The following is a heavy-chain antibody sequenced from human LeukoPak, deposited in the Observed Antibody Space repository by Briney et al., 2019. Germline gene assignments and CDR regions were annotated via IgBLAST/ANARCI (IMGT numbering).Heavy chain of an antibody. CDR3: ARGQRVNRGMDV. Sequence: AETLSLTCAVSGGSFSDYYWSWIRQAPGMGLEWIGEINHSGSANYNPSLKSRLTILVDTSKNQFSLKLSCVIAADTAVYYCARGQRVNRGMDVWGQGTTVTVSS. D-gene: IGHD1-14*01. CDR2: INHSGSA. CDR1: GGSFSDYY. V-gene: IGHV4-34*01. J-gene: IGHJ6*02.